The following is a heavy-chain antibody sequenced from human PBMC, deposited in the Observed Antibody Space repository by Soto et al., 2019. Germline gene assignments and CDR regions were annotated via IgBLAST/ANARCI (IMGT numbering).Heavy chain of an antibody. CDR3: AKDLGYQLLFPLYFDY. CDR2: ISYDGSNK. D-gene: IGHD2-2*01. J-gene: IGHJ4*02. Sequence: GGSLRLSCAASGFTFSSYGMHWVRQAPGKGLEWVAVISYDGSNKYYADSVKGRFTISRDNSKNTLYLQMNSLRAEDTAVYYCAKDLGYQLLFPLYFDYWGQGTLVTVS. V-gene: IGHV3-30*18. CDR1: GFTFSSYG.